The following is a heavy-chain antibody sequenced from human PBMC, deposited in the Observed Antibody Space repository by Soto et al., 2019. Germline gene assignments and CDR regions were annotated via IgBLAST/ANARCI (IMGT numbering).Heavy chain of an antibody. CDR3: ARRAVRGAGYYYYGMDV. D-gene: IGHD3-10*01. Sequence: SETLSLTCAVYGGSFSGYYLSWIRQPPGKGLEWIGEINHSGSTNYNPSLKSRVTISVDTSKNQFSLKLSSVTAADTAVYYCARRAVRGAGYYYYGMDVWGQGTTVTVSS. V-gene: IGHV4-34*01. CDR2: INHSGST. J-gene: IGHJ6*02. CDR1: GGSFSGYY.